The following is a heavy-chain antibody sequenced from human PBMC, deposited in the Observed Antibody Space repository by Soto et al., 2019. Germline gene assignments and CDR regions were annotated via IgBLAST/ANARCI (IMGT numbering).Heavy chain of an antibody. V-gene: IGHV3-66*01. CDR1: GFGVSNNY. CDR2: IESDGTT. D-gene: IGHD4-17*01. Sequence: EVQLVESGGSLVQPGGSLRLSCAASGFGVSNNYMSWVRQAPGKGLEWVSVIESDGTTYYADSVKGRFIIYRDNSRNTLYLQMNHLRVEDTAVYYCARESSTTVTNYCDYWGQGTLVTVSS. J-gene: IGHJ4*02. CDR3: ARESSTTVTNYCDY.